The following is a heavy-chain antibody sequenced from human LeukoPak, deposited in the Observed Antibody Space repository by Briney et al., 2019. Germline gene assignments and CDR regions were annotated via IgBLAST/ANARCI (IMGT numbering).Heavy chain of an antibody. V-gene: IGHV3-53*01. J-gene: IGHJ3*01. CDR2: IYHSGNT. CDR3: TKDPNGDYVGAFDF. Sequence: GGSLRLSCAASGFTISSYYMAWVRQAPGKGLEWVSVIYHSGNTDYADSVKGRFTISRDNSKSTLYLQMNSLRAEDTAVYYCTKDPNGDYVGAFDFWGQGTMVTVSS. CDR1: GFTISSYY. D-gene: IGHD4-17*01.